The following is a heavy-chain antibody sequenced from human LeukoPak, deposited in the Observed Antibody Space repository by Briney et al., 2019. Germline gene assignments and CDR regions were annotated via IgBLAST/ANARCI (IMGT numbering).Heavy chain of an antibody. CDR3: ARSPMYSGGWWKSFDY. J-gene: IGHJ4*02. V-gene: IGHV4-4*02. Sequence: SGTLSLTCAVSGGSISSSNWRSWVRQPPGKGLEWIGEIYHSGSTKYNPSLKSRLTISIDTSKNQFSLKLSSVTAADTAVYYCARSPMYSGGWWKSFDYWGQGTLVTVSS. CDR1: GGSISSSNW. D-gene: IGHD6-19*01. CDR2: IYHSGST.